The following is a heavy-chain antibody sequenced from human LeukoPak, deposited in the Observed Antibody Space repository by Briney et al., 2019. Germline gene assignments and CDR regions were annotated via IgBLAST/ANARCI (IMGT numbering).Heavy chain of an antibody. CDR3: AKDIWDSSGKPSTEYYYGMDV. CDR1: GFTFYDYA. Sequence: PGGSLRLSCAASGFTFYDYAMHWVRQAPGKGLEWGSGISWNSGSIDYADSVKGRFTISRDNAKPSLYLQMNSLGAEDTALYYCAKDIWDSSGKPSTEYYYGMDVWGQGTTVTVSS. J-gene: IGHJ6*02. D-gene: IGHD6-19*01. CDR2: ISWNSGSI. V-gene: IGHV3-9*01.